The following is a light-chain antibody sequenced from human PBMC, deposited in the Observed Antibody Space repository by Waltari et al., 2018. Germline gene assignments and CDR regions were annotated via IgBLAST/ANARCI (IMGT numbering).Light chain of an antibody. CDR3: QQFNTYPWT. CDR2: DAS. Sequence: AIQLTQSPSSLSASVGDRVAVTCRASQGISSALAWYQQKPGKAPKLLIYDASSLQSGAPSRFSGSGSGTEFTLTISSLQPEDFATYYCQQFNTYPWTFGQGTKVEI. J-gene: IGKJ1*01. CDR1: QGISSA. V-gene: IGKV1-13*02.